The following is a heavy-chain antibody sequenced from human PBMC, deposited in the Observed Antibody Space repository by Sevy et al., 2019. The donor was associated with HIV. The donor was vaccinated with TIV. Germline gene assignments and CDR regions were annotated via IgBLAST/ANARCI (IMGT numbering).Heavy chain of an antibody. CDR2: IYYSGST. Sequence: SETLSLTCTVSGGSISSYYWSWIRQPPGKGLEWIGYIYYSGSTNYNPSLKSRVTISVDTSKNQFSLKLSSVTAVDTAVYYCAREQQLYGMDVWGQGTTVTVSS. D-gene: IGHD6-13*01. CDR1: GGSISSYY. J-gene: IGHJ6*02. V-gene: IGHV4-59*01. CDR3: AREQQLYGMDV.